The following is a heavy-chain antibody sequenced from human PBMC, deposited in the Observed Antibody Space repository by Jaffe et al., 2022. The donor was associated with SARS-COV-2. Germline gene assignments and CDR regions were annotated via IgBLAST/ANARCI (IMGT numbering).Heavy chain of an antibody. D-gene: IGHD6-19*01. CDR2: MNPNSGNT. J-gene: IGHJ6*02. V-gene: IGHV1-8*01. Sequence: QVQLVQSGAEVKKPGASVKVSCKASGYTFTSYDINWVRQATGQGLEWMGWMNPNSGNTGYAQKFQGRVTMTRNTSISTAYMELSSLRSEDTAVYYCARHPLRKQWLVQGDYYGMDVWGQGTTVTVSS. CDR3: ARHPLRKQWLVQGDYYGMDV. CDR1: GYTFTSYD.